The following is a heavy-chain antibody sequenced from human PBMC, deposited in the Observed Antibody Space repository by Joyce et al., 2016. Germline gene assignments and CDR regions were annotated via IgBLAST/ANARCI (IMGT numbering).Heavy chain of an antibody. CDR1: GFTVSNKY. CDR2: IYSGGDT. Sequence: EVQLVESGGGLIQPGGSLRLYCAASGFTVSNKYMTWVRQAPGKGLEWVSFIYSGGDTYYADSVKGRFTISRDKNTLYLQMNSLRVEDTAVYYCARVPGFHWGQGTLVTVSS. CDR3: ARVPGFH. J-gene: IGHJ4*02. V-gene: IGHV3-53*01.